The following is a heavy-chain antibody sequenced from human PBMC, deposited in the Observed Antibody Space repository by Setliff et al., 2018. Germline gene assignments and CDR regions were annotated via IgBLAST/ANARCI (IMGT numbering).Heavy chain of an antibody. CDR3: ARNGDVDTGFLGYYYYYYMDV. Sequence: PGGSLRLSCAASGFTFSSYTMNWVRQAPGKGLEWVSYICSSSRTKYYADSVKGRFTISRDNAKNSLYLQMNSLRAEDTAVYYCARNGDVDTGFLGYYYYYYMDVWGKGTTVTVSS. D-gene: IGHD5-18*01. J-gene: IGHJ6*03. CDR1: GFTFSSYT. CDR2: ICSSSRTK. V-gene: IGHV3-48*01.